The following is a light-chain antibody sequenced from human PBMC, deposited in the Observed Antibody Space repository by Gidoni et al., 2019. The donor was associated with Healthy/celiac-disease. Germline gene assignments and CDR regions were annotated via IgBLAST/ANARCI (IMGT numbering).Light chain of an antibody. CDR3: QQYDNLLSIT. CDR2: DAS. Sequence: DIQMTQSPSSLSASVGDRVTINCQASQDISDYLNWYQQKTGKAPKLLIYDASNLETGVPSRFSGSGSGTDFTFAISSLQAEDIATYYCQQYDNLLSITFGQGTRLEIK. J-gene: IGKJ5*01. CDR1: QDISDY. V-gene: IGKV1-33*01.